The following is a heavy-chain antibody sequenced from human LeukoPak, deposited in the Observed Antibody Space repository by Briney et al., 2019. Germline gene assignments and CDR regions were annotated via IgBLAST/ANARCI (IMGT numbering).Heavy chain of an antibody. CDR2: INHSGST. D-gene: IGHD4-17*01. CDR3: ARDGGDYVEGAFDI. J-gene: IGHJ3*02. V-gene: IGHV4-34*01. Sequence: SETLSLTCTVSGDSMTSYYWSWIRQPPGKGLEWIGEINHSGSTNYNPSLKSRVTISVDTSKNQFSLKLSSVTAADTAVYYCARDGGDYVEGAFDIWGQGTMVTVSS. CDR1: GDSMTSYY.